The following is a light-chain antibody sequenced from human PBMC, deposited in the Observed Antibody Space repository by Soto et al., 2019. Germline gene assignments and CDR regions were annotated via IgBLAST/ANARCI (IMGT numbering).Light chain of an antibody. Sequence: EIVLTQSPATLSLSPGERATLSCRASQSVSKYLAWYQQKPGQAPRLLIHDASNRATGIPARFGGSGSGTDFTLTISSLEPEDFGFYYCQQRSNWPQITFGGGTKVEIK. J-gene: IGKJ4*01. CDR1: QSVSKY. V-gene: IGKV3-11*01. CDR2: DAS. CDR3: QQRSNWPQIT.